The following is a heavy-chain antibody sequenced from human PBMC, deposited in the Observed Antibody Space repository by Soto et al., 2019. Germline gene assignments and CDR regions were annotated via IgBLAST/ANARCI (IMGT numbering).Heavy chain of an antibody. J-gene: IGHJ4*02. CDR1: GVSISSYF. V-gene: IGHV4-59*01. D-gene: IGHD6-25*01. CDR2: TYHRGSI. CDR3: ARIGGYHGPLDY. Sequence: SETLSLTCSVSGVSISSYFWSWIRQAPGRGLEWIGYTYHRGSINYSPSLKSRVAISLDTSENQFSLKVNSVTAADTAVYYCARIGGYHGPLDYWGQGTPVTVSS.